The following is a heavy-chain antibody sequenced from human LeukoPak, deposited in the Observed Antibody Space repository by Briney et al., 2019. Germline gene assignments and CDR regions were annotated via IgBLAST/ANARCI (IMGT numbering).Heavy chain of an antibody. CDR3: ARGRHYYDSSGFVFDY. V-gene: IGHV4-4*07. CDR2: IYSSGGT. Sequence: SETLSLTCTVSGGSISSYYWSWIRQPAGKGLEWFGGIYSSGGTNYNPSLKSRLTMSVDTSKNQFSLKLSSVTAADTAVYYCARGRHYYDSSGFVFDYWGQGTLVTVSS. D-gene: IGHD3-22*01. J-gene: IGHJ4*02. CDR1: GGSISSYY.